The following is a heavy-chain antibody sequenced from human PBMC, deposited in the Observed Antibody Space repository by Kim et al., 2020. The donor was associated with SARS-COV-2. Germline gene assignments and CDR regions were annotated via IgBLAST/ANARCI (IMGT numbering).Heavy chain of an antibody. V-gene: IGHV3-9*01. CDR3: ARARTQLWFGELAY. Sequence: GGSLRLSCTASGFTFGGYSMHWVRQAPGKGLEWVSGISWNSGKIDYEDSVKGRFTISRDNAKNSLYLQMNSLRPEDTGLYYCARARTQLWFGELAYWGQG. CDR1: GFTFGGYS. CDR2: ISWNSGKI. D-gene: IGHD3-10*01. J-gene: IGHJ4*02.